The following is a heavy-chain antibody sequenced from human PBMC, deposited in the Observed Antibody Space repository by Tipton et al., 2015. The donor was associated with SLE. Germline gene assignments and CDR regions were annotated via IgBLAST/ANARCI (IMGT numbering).Heavy chain of an antibody. J-gene: IGHJ4*02. CDR2: IYYREGT. CDR1: GDSINSYY. Sequence: TLSLTCTVSGDSINSYYWSWIRQPPGEGLEWIGYIYYREGTNYSPSLKSRVTISLDAPKNRLSLKLSSVTAADTAVYYCAKGIGSSWGHYWGQGTLVTVSS. V-gene: IGHV4-59*08. CDR3: AKGIGSSWGHY. D-gene: IGHD6-13*01.